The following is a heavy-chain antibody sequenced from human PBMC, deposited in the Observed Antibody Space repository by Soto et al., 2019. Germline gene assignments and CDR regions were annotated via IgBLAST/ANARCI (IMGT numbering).Heavy chain of an antibody. V-gene: IGHV1-69*01. Sequence: QVQLVQSGAEVKKPGSSVKVSCMASGGTFRNYAIIWVRQAPGQGLEWMGGIIPVLGATRNAQKFQGRVTISADESTGTVYMEVSSLRSEDTAVYDCAREVGGHSAGAHYYFGRDVWGQGTKVTVS. CDR3: AREVGGHSAGAHYYFGRDV. J-gene: IGHJ6*02. CDR1: GGTFRNYA. D-gene: IGHD7-27*01. CDR2: IIPVLGAT.